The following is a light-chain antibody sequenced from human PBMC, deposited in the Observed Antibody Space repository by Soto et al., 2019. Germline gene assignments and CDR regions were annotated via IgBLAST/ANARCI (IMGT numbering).Light chain of an antibody. CDR2: KAS. CDR1: QSIDTW. Sequence: DIQMTQSPSALSASVGDRVTITCRASQSIDTWLAWYQQKPGKAPKLLIYKASSLQSGVPSRFRGSGSGTEFTLTISSLQPDDFATYYCQQYNSYSTTFGQGTKVDIK. CDR3: QQYNSYSTT. V-gene: IGKV1-5*03. J-gene: IGKJ1*01.